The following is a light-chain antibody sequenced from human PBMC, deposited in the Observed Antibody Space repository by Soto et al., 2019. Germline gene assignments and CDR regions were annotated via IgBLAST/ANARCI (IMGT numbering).Light chain of an antibody. V-gene: IGLV4-69*01. Sequence: QAVVTQSPSASASLGASVKLTCTLSSGHSSYAIAWHQQQPEKGPRYLMKLNSDGSHSKGDVIPDRFSGSSSGAERYLTSSSLQSEDEADYYCQTWGTALVVFGGGTKVTVL. CDR3: QTWGTALVV. CDR2: LNSDGSH. J-gene: IGLJ2*01. CDR1: SGHSSYA.